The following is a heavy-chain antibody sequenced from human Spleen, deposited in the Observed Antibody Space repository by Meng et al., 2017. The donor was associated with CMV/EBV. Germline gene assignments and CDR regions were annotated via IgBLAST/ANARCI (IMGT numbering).Heavy chain of an antibody. V-gene: IGHV4-59*01. J-gene: IGHJ5*02. D-gene: IGHD2/OR15-2a*01. CDR2: IFYTGST. Sequence: SETLSLTCTVSGGSISNYYWSWIRQPPGKGLEWIGYIFYTGSTNYNPSLKSRVTISVDTSKNEFSLKLSSVTAADTAIYYCARDRRPLSNNWFDPWGQGTLVTVSS. CDR1: GGSISNYY. CDR3: ARDRRPLSNNWFDP.